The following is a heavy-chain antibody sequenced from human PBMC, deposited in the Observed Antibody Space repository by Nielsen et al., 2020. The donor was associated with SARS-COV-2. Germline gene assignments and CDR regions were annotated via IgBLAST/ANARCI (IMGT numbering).Heavy chain of an antibody. D-gene: IGHD6-19*01. CDR3: ERSQVVGSSGCVDCAFDI. J-gene: IGHJ3*02. CDR2: ISAYNGNT. CDR1: GYTFTSYG. Sequence: ASLQVSCNASGYTFTSYGIIWVRQAPGRGLEWMGWISAYNGNTNYAQKLQGRVTMTTDTSTSTAYMELRSLGYDETAVYYCERSQVVGSSGCVDCAFDIWGQGTMVTVSS. V-gene: IGHV1-18*01.